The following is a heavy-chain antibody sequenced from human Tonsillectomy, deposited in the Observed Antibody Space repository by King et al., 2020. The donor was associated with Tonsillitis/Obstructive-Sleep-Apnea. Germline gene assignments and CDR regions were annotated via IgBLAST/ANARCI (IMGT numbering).Heavy chain of an antibody. J-gene: IGHJ6*02. CDR1: GGTFSSYA. Sequence: QLVQSGAEVKKPGSSVKVSCKAPGGTFSSYAISWVRQAPGQGLEWMGGIIPILGIANYAQKFQGRVTITADKSTSTAYMELSSLRSEDTAVYYCARDYYYFSRYYYYVMDVWGQGTTVTVSS. CDR2: IIPILGIA. D-gene: IGHD3-3*01. CDR3: ARDYYYFSRYYYYVMDV. V-gene: IGHV1-69*10.